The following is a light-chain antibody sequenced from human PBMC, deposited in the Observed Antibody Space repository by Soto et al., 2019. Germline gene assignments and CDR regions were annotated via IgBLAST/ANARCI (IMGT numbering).Light chain of an antibody. V-gene: IGKV3-15*01. CDR1: QSVSSN. J-gene: IGKJ4*01. Sequence: EIVMTQSPATLSVSPGERATLSCRASQSVSSNLAWYQQKPGQAPRLLIYGASTRATGIPARFSCSGSGTEFTLSISSLQSEDFAVYYCQQYNNWPLTYCGGTKLEIK. CDR2: GAS. CDR3: QQYNNWPLT.